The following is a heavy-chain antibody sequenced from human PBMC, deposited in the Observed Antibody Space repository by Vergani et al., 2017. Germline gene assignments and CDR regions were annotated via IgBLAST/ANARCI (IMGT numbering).Heavy chain of an antibody. V-gene: IGHV4-31*03. J-gene: IGHJ5*02. CDR2: IYYSGNT. Sequence: QVQLQESGPGLVKPSQTLSLTCTVSGGSTSSGGYYWSWIRQHPGKGLEWIGYIYYSGNTYLNPSLKNRVSISVDPSKNQFSLKMSSVTTATTAVYSCARAPRWGYNWFDPWGQGTLVTVSS. D-gene: IGHD3-16*01. CDR3: ARAPRWGYNWFDP. CDR1: GGSTSSGGYY.